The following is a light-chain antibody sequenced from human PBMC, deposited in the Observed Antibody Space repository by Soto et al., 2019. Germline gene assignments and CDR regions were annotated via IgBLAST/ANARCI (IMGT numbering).Light chain of an antibody. V-gene: IGLV2-8*01. CDR1: SSDVGGYKY. Sequence: SAVTQPPSTYGSRGQSGTISCTGTSSDVGGYKYVSWYQQHPGKAPKLMIYEVSKRPSGVPDRFSGSKSGNTASLTVSGLQAEDEADYYCSSYAGSNNLVFGGGTKVTV. J-gene: IGLJ2*01. CDR3: SSYAGSNNLV. CDR2: EVS.